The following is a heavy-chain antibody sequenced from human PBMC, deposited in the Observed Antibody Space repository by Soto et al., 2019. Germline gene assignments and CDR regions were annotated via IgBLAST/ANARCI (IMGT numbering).Heavy chain of an antibody. D-gene: IGHD3-3*01. J-gene: IGHJ5*02. CDR3: ATRITVFGLLIPPFDP. CDR1: GASISVHSYY. V-gene: IGHV4-39*01. CDR2: SYYSGTT. Sequence: SETLSLTCTVSGASISVHSYYWTWIRQPPGKGLEWIGSSYYSGTTYFNPSLKSRATISVDTSKNQFSLRLSSVTAADTAIYYCATRITVFGLLIPPFDPWGQGTQVTVS.